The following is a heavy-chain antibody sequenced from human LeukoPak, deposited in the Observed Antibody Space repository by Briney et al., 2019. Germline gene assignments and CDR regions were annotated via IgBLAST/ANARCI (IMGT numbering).Heavy chain of an antibody. Sequence: SETLSLTCTVSGGSISSSSYYWGWIRQPPGKGLEWIGSIYYSGSTYYNPSLKSRVTISVDTSKNQFSLKPSSVTAADTAVYYCARHEGYYDYVWGSYRHEYYFDYWGQGTLVTVSS. CDR1: GGSISSSSYY. V-gene: IGHV4-39*01. CDR2: IYYSGST. CDR3: ARHEGYYDYVWGSYRHEYYFDY. D-gene: IGHD3-16*02. J-gene: IGHJ4*02.